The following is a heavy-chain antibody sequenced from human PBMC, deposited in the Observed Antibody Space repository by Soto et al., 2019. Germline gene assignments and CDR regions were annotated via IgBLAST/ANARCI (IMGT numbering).Heavy chain of an antibody. CDR1: GDPTSSGGHA. J-gene: IGHJ4*01. CDR3: ARDRDGYDSGYFDS. Sequence: PSETLSLTCAVSGDPTSSGGHAWNWLRQPPGKGLEWIGYIYHSGNTYFNPTLKSRVTMSVDTSKNQISLTLSSVTAADTAIYYCARDRDGYDSGYFDSWGHGTLVTVSS. CDR2: IYHSGNT. V-gene: IGHV4-30-2*01. D-gene: IGHD5-12*01.